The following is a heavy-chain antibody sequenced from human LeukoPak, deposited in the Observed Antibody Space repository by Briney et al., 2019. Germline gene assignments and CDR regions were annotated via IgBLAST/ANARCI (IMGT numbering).Heavy chain of an antibody. CDR2: FGRSGSDT. D-gene: IGHD6-13*01. J-gene: IGHJ4*02. CDR1: GFTFGTSA. CDR3: AKGSLGSWYYFDY. V-gene: IGHV3-23*01. Sequence: PGGSLRLSCAASGFTFGTSAMSWVRQAPGKGLEWVSTFGRSGSDTYYSDSVKGRFTIFRGNSKNTLYLQMNSLRDEDTAVYYCAKGSLGSWYYFDYWGQGTLVTVSS.